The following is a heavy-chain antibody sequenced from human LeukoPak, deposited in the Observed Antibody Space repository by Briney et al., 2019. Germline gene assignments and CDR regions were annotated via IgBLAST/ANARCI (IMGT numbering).Heavy chain of an antibody. CDR2: ISYDGSNK. CDR1: GFTFNSYA. J-gene: IGHJ5*02. Sequence: HPGGSLRLSCAASGFTFNSYAMSWVRQAPGKGLEWVAVISYDGSNKYYADSVKGRFTISRDNSKNTLYLQMNSLRAEDTAVYYCARDLGQLWLPPNWFDPWGQGTLVTVSS. V-gene: IGHV3-30-3*01. D-gene: IGHD5-18*01. CDR3: ARDLGQLWLPPNWFDP.